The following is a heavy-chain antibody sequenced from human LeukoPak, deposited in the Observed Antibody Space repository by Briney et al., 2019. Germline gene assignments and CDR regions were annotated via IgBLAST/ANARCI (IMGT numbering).Heavy chain of an antibody. CDR1: GYTFTSYA. J-gene: IGHJ4*02. V-gene: IGHV1-3*01. CDR2: VNPGNGNT. CDR3: AIDVSSWAYDY. Sequence: ASVKVSCKASGYTFTSYAMHWVRQAPGQRLEWMGWVNPGNGNTKYSQKFQGRVTISRDTSASTAYMELSSLRSEDTAVYYCAIDVSSWAYDYWGQGTLVTVSS. D-gene: IGHD2-2*01.